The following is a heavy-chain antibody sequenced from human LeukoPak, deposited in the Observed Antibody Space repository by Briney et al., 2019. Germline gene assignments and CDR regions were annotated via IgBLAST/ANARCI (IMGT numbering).Heavy chain of an antibody. J-gene: IGHJ5*02. CDR2: IYYSGST. D-gene: IGHD3-3*01. Sequence: PSETLSLTCTVSGGSISSSSYYWGWIRQPPGKGLEWIGSIYYSGSTYYNPSLKSRVTISVDTSKNQFSLKLSSVTAADTAVYYCASLTIVGVVNGFDPWGQGTLVTVSS. CDR1: GGSISSSSYY. CDR3: ASLTIVGVVNGFDP. V-gene: IGHV4-39*01.